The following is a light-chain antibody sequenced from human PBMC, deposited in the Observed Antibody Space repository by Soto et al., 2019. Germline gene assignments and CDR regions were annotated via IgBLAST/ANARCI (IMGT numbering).Light chain of an antibody. CDR2: HAS. CDR1: QSISNW. V-gene: IGKV1-5*01. CDR3: QQYNSYS. Sequence: DIRITQSPSTLSAPLAAGATITCRASQSISNWLAWYQQKPGTAPKVLIYHASNLQSGVPSRFSGSGSGTEFTLTISSLQPDDFATYYCQQYNSYSFGQGTKV. J-gene: IGKJ1*01.